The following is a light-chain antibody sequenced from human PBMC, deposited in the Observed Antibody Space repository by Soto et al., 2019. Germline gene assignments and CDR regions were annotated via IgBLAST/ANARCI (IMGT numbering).Light chain of an antibody. Sequence: QSALTQPASVSGSPGQSISISCTGSSSDIGVYNYVSWCQQHPGKAPKTMIYDVNNRPSGVSDRFSGSKSGNTASLTISGLQAEDEADYYCSSYTTSGTWVFGGGTQLTVL. CDR2: DVN. J-gene: IGLJ3*02. CDR1: SSDIGVYNY. V-gene: IGLV2-14*01. CDR3: SSYTTSGTWV.